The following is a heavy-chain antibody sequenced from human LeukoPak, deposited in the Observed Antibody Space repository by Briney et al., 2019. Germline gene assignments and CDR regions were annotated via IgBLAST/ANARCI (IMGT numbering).Heavy chain of an antibody. CDR3: ARDYRFITGTTRWFDP. V-gene: IGHV4-59*01. CDR1: GGSISSYY. CDR2: IYYSGST. Sequence: PSETLPLTCTVSGGSISSYYWSWIRQPPGKGLEWIGYIYYSGSTNYNPSLKSRVTISVDTSKNQFSLKLSSVTAADTAVYYCARDYRFITGTTRWFDPWGQGTLVTVSS. J-gene: IGHJ5*02. D-gene: IGHD1-7*01.